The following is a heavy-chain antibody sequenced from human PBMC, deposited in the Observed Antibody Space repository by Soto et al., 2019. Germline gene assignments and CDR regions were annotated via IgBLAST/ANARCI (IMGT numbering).Heavy chain of an antibody. CDR2: NYYSGST. Sequence: QVQLQESGPGLVKPSQTLSLTCTVSGGSISSGGYYWSWIRQHPGKGLEWIGYNYYSGSTYYNPSLKSRVTLSVDTSKNQFSLKLSSVTAADTAVYYCARAAHYSCPFRWFDPWGQGTLVTVSS. J-gene: IGHJ5*02. CDR1: GGSISSGGYY. D-gene: IGHD2-15*01. V-gene: IGHV4-31*03. CDR3: ARAAHYSCPFRWFDP.